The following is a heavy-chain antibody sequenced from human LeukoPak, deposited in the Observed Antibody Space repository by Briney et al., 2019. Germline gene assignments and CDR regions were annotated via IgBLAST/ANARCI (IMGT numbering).Heavy chain of an antibody. J-gene: IGHJ4*02. D-gene: IGHD6-13*01. CDR2: IYYSGNT. V-gene: IGHV4-39*01. CDR1: GVSISSSNSY. CDR3: ARLASSWTHYYFDY. Sequence: SETLSLTCTVSGVSISSSNSYWGWIRQPPGKGLEWIGSIYYSGNTYYNASLKSQVSISIDTSKNQFSLRLTSVTAADTAVYYCARLASSWTHYYFDYWGQGTLVTVSS.